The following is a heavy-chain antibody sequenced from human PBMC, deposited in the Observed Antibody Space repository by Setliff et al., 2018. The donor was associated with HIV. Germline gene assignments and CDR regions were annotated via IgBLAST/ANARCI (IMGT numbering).Heavy chain of an antibody. D-gene: IGHD2-21*02. V-gene: IGHV4-30-2*06. CDR1: GGSLRSGAYS. CDR2: ISHTGKT. Sequence: SETLSLTCTVSGGSLRSGAYSWSWIRQSPGKSLEWIGYISHTGKTLYNPSLKSRVTMSVEGSRNQFSLKLTSLTGADTAVYYCARGRSGDSDFDYWGQGALVTVSS. CDR3: ARGRSGDSDFDY. J-gene: IGHJ4*02.